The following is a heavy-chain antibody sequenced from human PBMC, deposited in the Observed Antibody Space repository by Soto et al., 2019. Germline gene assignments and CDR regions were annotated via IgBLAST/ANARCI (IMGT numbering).Heavy chain of an antibody. V-gene: IGHV5-51*01. Sequence: GESLKISCEVSGYLFSNYWIGWVRQMPGKGLEWMAIVFPGNSDTIYSPPFRGQVTISADKSISTAYLQWNSLQASDTAIYYCARHNVYAMDVWGQGTTVTVSS. CDR1: GYLFSNYW. CDR2: VFPGNSDT. J-gene: IGHJ6*02. CDR3: ARHNVYAMDV.